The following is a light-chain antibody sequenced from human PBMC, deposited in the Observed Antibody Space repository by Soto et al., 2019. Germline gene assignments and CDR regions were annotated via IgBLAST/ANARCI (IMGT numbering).Light chain of an antibody. Sequence: EIVMTQSPATLSVSPGERATLSCRASQSVSSNLAWYQQKPGQAPRLLIYGASTRATGIPARFSGSGSGTEVTITISSLQAEDFAVFYWQQDNYLALTFGGGTKVEIK. CDR2: GAS. V-gene: IGKV3-15*01. CDR1: QSVSSN. J-gene: IGKJ4*01. CDR3: QQDNYLALT.